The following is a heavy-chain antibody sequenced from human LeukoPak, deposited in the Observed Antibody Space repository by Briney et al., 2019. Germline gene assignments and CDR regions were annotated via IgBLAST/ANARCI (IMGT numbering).Heavy chain of an antibody. CDR3: AKDLNYDFWSGLGN. CDR2: ISYDGTNK. Sequence: GRSLRLSCAVSGFTFSSYGMHWVRQAPGKGLEWMAVISYDGTNKYYADSVKGRFAISRDNSKNTLYLQMNSLRAEDTAVYYCAKDLNYDFWSGLGNWGQGTLVTVSS. CDR1: GFTFSSYG. D-gene: IGHD3-3*01. V-gene: IGHV3-30*18. J-gene: IGHJ4*02.